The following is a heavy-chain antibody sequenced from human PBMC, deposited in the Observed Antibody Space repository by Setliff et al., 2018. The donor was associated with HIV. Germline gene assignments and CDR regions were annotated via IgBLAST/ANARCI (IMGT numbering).Heavy chain of an antibody. Sequence: PGGSLRLSCAASGFTFSSYGMHWVRQAPGKGLEWVAFIRYDGSKKYYADSVKGRFTISRDNAENTLYLQMNSLRAEDTAVYYCAKDVDTAMAHYNYMDVWGKGTTVTVSS. J-gene: IGHJ6*03. CDR3: AKDVDTAMAHYNYMDV. CDR1: GFTFSSYG. CDR2: IRYDGSKK. V-gene: IGHV3-30*02. D-gene: IGHD5-18*01.